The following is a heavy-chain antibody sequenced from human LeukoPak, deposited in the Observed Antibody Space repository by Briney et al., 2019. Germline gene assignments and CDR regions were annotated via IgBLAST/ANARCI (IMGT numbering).Heavy chain of an antibody. CDR1: GYTFTGYY. CDR2: INPNSGGT. J-gene: IGHJ4*02. D-gene: IGHD6-13*01. CDR3: ARGRLGIAAARHLLAY. Sequence: ASVKVSCKASGYTFTGYYMHWVRQAPGQGLEWMGRINPNSGGTNYAQKFQGRVTMTRDTSISTAYMELSRLRSDDTAVYYCARGRLGIAAARHLLAYWGQGTLVTVSS. V-gene: IGHV1-2*06.